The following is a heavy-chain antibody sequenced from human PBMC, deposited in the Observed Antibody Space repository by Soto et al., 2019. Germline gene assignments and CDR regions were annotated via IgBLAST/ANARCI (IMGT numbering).Heavy chain of an antibody. D-gene: IGHD3-16*02. V-gene: IGHV1-8*01. Sequence: ASVKVSCKASGYTFTSYDINWVLQATGQGLEWMGWMNPNSGNTGYAQKFQGRVTMTRNTSISTAYMELSSLRSEDTAVYYCARGRMITFGGVIVYQYYYYYGMDVWGQGTTVTVSS. CDR1: GYTFTSYD. CDR3: ARGRMITFGGVIVYQYYYYYGMDV. CDR2: MNPNSGNT. J-gene: IGHJ6*02.